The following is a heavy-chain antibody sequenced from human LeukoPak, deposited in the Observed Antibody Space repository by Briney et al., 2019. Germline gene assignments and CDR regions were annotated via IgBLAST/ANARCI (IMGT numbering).Heavy chain of an antibody. J-gene: IGHJ6*03. CDR3: ASARSYYYYYYMDV. CDR1: GGSFSGYY. CDR2: INHSGST. V-gene: IGHV4-34*01. Sequence: SETLSLTCAVYGGSFSGYYWSWIRQPPGKGLEWIGEINHSGSTNYNPSLKSRVPISVDTSKNQFSLKLSSVTAADTAVYYCASARSYYYYYYMDVWGKGTTVTVSS.